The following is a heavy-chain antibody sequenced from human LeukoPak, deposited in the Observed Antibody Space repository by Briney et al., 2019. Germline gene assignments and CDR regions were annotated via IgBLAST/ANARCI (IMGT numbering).Heavy chain of an antibody. J-gene: IGHJ4*02. CDR2: IYYSGTT. CDR3: ARTWIPVPFDY. Sequence: SETLSLTCTVSGGSISSSSYYWGWIRQPPGKGVEWIGSIYYSGTTYYNPSLKSRVTISVDTSKTQFSLKLSSVTAADTAVYYCARTWIPVPFDYWGQGTLVTVSS. CDR1: GGSISSSSYY. D-gene: IGHD5-18*01. V-gene: IGHV4-39*01.